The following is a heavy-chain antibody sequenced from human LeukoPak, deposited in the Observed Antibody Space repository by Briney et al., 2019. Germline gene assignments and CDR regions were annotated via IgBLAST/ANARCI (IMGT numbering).Heavy chain of an antibody. Sequence: GGSLRLSCAASGFTVSSNYMSWVRQAPGKGLEWVSVIYSGGSTYYADSVKGRFTISRDNSKNTLYLRMNSLRAEDTAVYYCARDSLGGINPHYYYYGMDVWGQGTTVTVSS. D-gene: IGHD2-15*01. CDR2: IYSGGST. J-gene: IGHJ6*02. CDR3: ARDSLGGINPHYYYYGMDV. CDR1: GFTVSSNY. V-gene: IGHV3-53*01.